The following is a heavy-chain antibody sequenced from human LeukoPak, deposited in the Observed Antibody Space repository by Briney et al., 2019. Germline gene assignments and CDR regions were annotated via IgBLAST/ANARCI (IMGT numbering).Heavy chain of an antibody. CDR1: GFTFSSYW. J-gene: IGHJ4*02. Sequence: GGSLRLSCAASGFTFSSYWMSWVRQAPGKGLEWVANIKQDGSEKYYVDSVKGRFTISRDNAKNSLYLQMNSLRAEDTAVYYCARSITMIVVGGGFDDYWAREPWSPSPQ. D-gene: IGHD3-22*01. CDR2: IKQDGSEK. V-gene: IGHV3-7*01. CDR3: ARSITMIVVGGGFDDY.